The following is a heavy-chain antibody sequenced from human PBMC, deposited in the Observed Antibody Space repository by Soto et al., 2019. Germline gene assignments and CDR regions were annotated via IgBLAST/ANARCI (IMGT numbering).Heavy chain of an antibody. V-gene: IGHV4-30-4*01. CDR1: GGSISSGDYY. CDR3: ARDVVDYGKSYYYYGMDV. J-gene: IGHJ6*02. CDR2: IYYSGST. Sequence: QVQLQESGPGLVKPSQTLSLTCTVSGGSISSGDYYWSWIRQPPGKGLEWIGYIYYSGSTYYNPSLKSRVTISVDTSTNQFPLKLSSVTAADTAVYYCARDVVDYGKSYYYYGMDVWGQGTTVTVSS. D-gene: IGHD2-21*01.